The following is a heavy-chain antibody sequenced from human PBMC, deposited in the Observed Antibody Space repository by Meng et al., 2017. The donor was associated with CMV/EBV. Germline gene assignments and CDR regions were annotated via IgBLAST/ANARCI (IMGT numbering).Heavy chain of an antibody. Sequence: VKSVESGPGGTRPWASVKVSCKASGYTFPTYGISWVRQAPGQGLGWMGWISAYNGNTNYAQKLQGRVTMTTDTTTSTAYMELRSLRSDDTAVYYCATDILTHFDYWGQGTLVTVSS. J-gene: IGHJ4*02. CDR2: ISAYNGNT. V-gene: IGHV1-18*01. D-gene: IGHD3-9*01. CDR3: ATDILTHFDY. CDR1: GYTFPTYG.